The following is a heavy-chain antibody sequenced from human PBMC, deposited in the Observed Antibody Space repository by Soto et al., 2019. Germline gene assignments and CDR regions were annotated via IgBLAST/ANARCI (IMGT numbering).Heavy chain of an antibody. CDR2: IYYSGST. CDR1: GGSISSYY. J-gene: IGHJ4*02. V-gene: IGHV4-59*01. CDR3: ARRWGGTFDY. D-gene: IGHD2-21*01. Sequence: SSETLSLTCTVSGGSISSYYCSWIRQPPGKGLEWIGYIYYSGSTNYNPSLKSRVTISVDTSKNQFSLKLSSVTAADTAVYYCARRWGGTFDYWGQGTLVTVSS.